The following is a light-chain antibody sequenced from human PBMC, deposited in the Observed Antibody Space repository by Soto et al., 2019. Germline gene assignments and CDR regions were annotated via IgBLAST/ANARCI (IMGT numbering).Light chain of an antibody. Sequence: QSALTQPASVSGSPGQSITISCTGTSSDFGGYNHVSWYQHSPGKAPKLILFAVSDRPSGVSHRFSGSKSGNTASLTISGLQADDEADYYCCSYTSLSTVVFGGGTKLTVL. CDR2: AVS. CDR1: SSDFGGYNH. J-gene: IGLJ2*01. CDR3: CSYTSLSTVV. V-gene: IGLV2-14*01.